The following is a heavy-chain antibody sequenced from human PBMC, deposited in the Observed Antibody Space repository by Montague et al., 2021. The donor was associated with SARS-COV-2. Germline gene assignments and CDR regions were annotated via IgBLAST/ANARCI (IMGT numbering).Heavy chain of an antibody. V-gene: IGHV6-1*01. D-gene: IGHD1-1*01. Sequence: CAISGDSVVSNSRTWDWVRYSLPTGLECLGRIYYRSKWYNDYAVSVRGRVTINPDTSKNQFSLQLNSVTPEDTAIYYCTSGREGNYNVMDVWGQGTTVTVSS. CDR3: TSGREGNYNVMDV. J-gene: IGHJ6*02. CDR1: GDSVVSNSRT. CDR2: IYYRSKWYN.